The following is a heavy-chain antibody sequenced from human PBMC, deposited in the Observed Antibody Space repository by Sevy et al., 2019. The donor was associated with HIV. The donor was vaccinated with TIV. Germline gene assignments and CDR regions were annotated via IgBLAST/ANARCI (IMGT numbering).Heavy chain of an antibody. D-gene: IGHD1-1*01. V-gene: IGHV4-59*08. CDR1: GGSITSLY. CDR3: AGENAWGRGYS. Sequence: SETPSLTCTVSGGSITSLYWNWIRQPPGNGLEWIANIDYNGHINYNPSLKIRVTLSLDTSKNQFSLRLSSVTAADTAMYYCAGENAWGRGYSWGQGTLVTVSS. CDR2: IDYNGHI. J-gene: IGHJ4*02.